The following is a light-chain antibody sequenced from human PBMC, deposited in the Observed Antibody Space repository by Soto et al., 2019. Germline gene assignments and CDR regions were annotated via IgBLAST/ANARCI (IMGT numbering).Light chain of an antibody. CDR1: SSNIESNY. V-gene: IGLV1-51*02. J-gene: IGLJ1*01. CDR2: ENN. Sequence: QSVLTQPPSVSAAPGQKVTISCSGSSSNIESNYVSWFQQLPRTVPNLLIYENNKRLSGFPDRFSASKSGTSATLVITGLQTGDEADYFCGAWDISLSAYVFGTGTKLTVL. CDR3: GAWDISLSAYV.